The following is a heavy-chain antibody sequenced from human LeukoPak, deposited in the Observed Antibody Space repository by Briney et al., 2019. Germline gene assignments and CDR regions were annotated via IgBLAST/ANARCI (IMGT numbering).Heavy chain of an antibody. CDR2: IRYNGQLQ. Sequence: GGSLRLSCDASGFTFSDYGMHWVRQAPGKGLEWVTFIRYNGQLQMYGDPVRGRFIISRDNSMNRMYLQLNNVRSEDTAVYYCVKDQAGGWGQGTLVTVSS. V-gene: IGHV3-30*02. CDR1: GFTFSDYG. CDR3: VKDQAGG. J-gene: IGHJ4*02. D-gene: IGHD6-19*01.